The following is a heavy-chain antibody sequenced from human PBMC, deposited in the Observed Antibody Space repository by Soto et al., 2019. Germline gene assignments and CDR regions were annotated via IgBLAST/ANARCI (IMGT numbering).Heavy chain of an antibody. D-gene: IGHD3-3*01. CDR3: ARAPVGLDTISYFDY. V-gene: IGHV4-30-2*05. CDR1: GGSISSGGYS. J-gene: IGHJ4*02. Sequence: SETLSLTCAVSGGSISSGGYSWSWIRQPPGKGLEWIGYIYNGGSTYYRPSLESRMHMSLDATRNHYSLRLTSVTAADTAVYFCARAPVGLDTISYFDYWGQGKLVTVSS. CDR2: IYNGGST.